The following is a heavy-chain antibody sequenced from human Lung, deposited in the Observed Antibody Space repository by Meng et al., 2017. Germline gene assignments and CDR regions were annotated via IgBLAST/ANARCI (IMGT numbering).Heavy chain of an antibody. CDR2: INQTRST. CDR3: ARGPTTTARDFDY. V-gene: IGHV4-34*01. D-gene: IGHD4-11*01. Sequence: QLHLPPGLSCLLHTSRPLSLSMHCPVVSCSDYYRPVVSHPPVKGLELISQINQTRSTNYKPSFASRATTSVEPSQTNLSLKLPNTPASATAVYSCARGPTTTARDFDYWGQGTLVTVSS. CDR1: VSCSDYY. J-gene: IGHJ4*02.